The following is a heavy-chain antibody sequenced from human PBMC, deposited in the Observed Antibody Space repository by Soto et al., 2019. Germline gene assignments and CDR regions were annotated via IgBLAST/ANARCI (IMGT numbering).Heavy chain of an antibody. Sequence: GGSLRLSCAASGFTFTTDSMNWVRQAPGKGLEWVSSISSSSSYIYYADSVKGRFTISRDNAQSSLYLQMNSLRAEDTAVYYCARDLYGEYPIDYSGQGTLVIVSS. CDR3: ARDLYGEYPIDY. J-gene: IGHJ4*02. CDR2: ISSSSSYI. V-gene: IGHV3-21*01. D-gene: IGHD4-17*01. CDR1: GFTFTTDS.